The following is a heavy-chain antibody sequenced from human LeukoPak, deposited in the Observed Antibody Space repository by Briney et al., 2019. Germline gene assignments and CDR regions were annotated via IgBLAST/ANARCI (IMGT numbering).Heavy chain of an antibody. CDR3: ASTTPLGYCSGGSCYSLDH. Sequence: SETLSLTCTVSGGSISSYYWSWIRQPAGKGLEWIGRIYTSGSTNYNPSLKSRATMSVDTSKNQFSLKLSSVTAADTAVYYCASTTPLGYCSGGSCYSLDHWGQGTLVTVSS. CDR1: GGSISSYY. J-gene: IGHJ4*02. CDR2: IYTSGST. V-gene: IGHV4-4*07. D-gene: IGHD2-15*01.